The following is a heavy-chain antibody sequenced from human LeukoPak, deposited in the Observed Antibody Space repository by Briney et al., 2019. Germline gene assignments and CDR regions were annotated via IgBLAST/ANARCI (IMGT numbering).Heavy chain of an antibody. CDR1: GFTFSSYT. J-gene: IGHJ6*02. V-gene: IGHV3-21*01. D-gene: IGHD6-25*01. Sequence: GGSLRLSCAASGFTFSSYTMNWVRQAPGKGLEWVSSISSSSSNIYYADSVKGRFTISRDNAKNSLYLQMNSLRAEDTAVYYCARGRRRLSDGYYYGMDVWGQGTTVTVSS. CDR2: ISSSSSNI. CDR3: ARGRRRLSDGYYYGMDV.